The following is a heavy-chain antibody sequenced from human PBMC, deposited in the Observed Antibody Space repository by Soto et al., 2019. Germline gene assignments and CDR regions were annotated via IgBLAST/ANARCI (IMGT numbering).Heavy chain of an antibody. CDR3: ARSEEDSDYYYYGMDA. CDR1: GDTVSSNSVA. CDR2: TYYRSRWYS. D-gene: IGHD2-15*01. V-gene: IGHV6-1*01. J-gene: IGHJ6*02. Sequence: SQTLSLTCVGSGDTVSSNSVAWNWVRQSPSRGLEWLGRTYYRSRWYSDYAVSVRSRIDINADTSKNQVSLQLNSVTPEDTAVYYCARSEEDSDYYYYGMDAWGQGPTVTVSS.